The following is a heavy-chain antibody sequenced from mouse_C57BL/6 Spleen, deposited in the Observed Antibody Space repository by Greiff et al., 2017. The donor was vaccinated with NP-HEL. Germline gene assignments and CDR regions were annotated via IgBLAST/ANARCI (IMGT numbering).Heavy chain of an antibody. CDR1: GYTFTDYY. CDR3: ARWPLYYDYAFDV. V-gene: IGHV1-26*01. Sequence: EVQLQQSGPELVKPGASVKISCKASGYTFTDYYMNWVKQSHGKSLEWIGDINPNNGGTSYNQKFKGKATLTVDKSSSTAYMELRSLTSEDSAVYYCARWPLYYDYAFDVWGTGTTVTVSS. D-gene: IGHD2-4*01. J-gene: IGHJ1*03. CDR2: INPNNGGT.